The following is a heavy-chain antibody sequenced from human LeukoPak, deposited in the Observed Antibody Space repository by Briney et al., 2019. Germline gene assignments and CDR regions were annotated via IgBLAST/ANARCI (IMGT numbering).Heavy chain of an antibody. D-gene: IGHD3-3*01. J-gene: IGHJ1*01. V-gene: IGHV3-15*01. CDR1: GFTFRDAW. CDR2: IRSKTDGGTT. CDR3: AKHIYGVVSIQQ. Sequence: PGGSLRLSCAASGFTFRDAWMTWVRQAPGKGLEWVGRIRSKTDGGTTDYTVSVQGRFTISRDDSKNTLYLQMSSLKTEDTAVYYCAKHIYGVVSIQQWGQGTLVTVSS.